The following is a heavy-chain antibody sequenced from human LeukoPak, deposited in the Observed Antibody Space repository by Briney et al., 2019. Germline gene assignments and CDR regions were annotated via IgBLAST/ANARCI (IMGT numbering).Heavy chain of an antibody. D-gene: IGHD3-3*01. J-gene: IGHJ4*02. Sequence: GGSLRLSCAASGFTFSSYSMNWVRQAPGKGLEWVSSISSSSSYIYYADSVKGRFTISRDNAKNSLYLQMNSLRAEDTAVYYCARVGLRFLEWLGSNDYWGQGTLVTVSS. CDR3: ARVGLRFLEWLGSNDY. CDR2: ISSSSSYI. CDR1: GFTFSSYS. V-gene: IGHV3-21*01.